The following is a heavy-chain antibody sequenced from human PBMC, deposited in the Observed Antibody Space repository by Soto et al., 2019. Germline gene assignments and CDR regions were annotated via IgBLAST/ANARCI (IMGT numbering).Heavy chain of an antibody. D-gene: IGHD1-1*01. CDR3: ARDITWATGDY. J-gene: IGHJ4*02. V-gene: IGHV1-18*01. CDR2: ISTSNGDT. Sequence: GPEVKEPGASVRVSCKASGYTFINYNIFWVRQAPGQGLEWMGWISTSNGDTSYAQNFQGRVTMTTDTSTSTASVELRSLRYDDTAVYYCARDITWATGDYWGQETLVTVSS. CDR1: GYTFINYN.